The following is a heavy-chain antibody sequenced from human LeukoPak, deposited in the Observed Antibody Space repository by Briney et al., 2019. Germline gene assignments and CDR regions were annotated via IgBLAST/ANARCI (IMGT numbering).Heavy chain of an antibody. Sequence: SETLSLTCTVSGGSISSYYWSWIRQPAGKGLEWIGRIYTSGGTNYNPSLKSRVTMSVDTSKNQFSLKLSSVTAADTAVYYCARDGDIRGVMYYFDYWGQGTLVTVSS. CDR1: GGSISSYY. D-gene: IGHD3-10*01. J-gene: IGHJ4*02. CDR3: ARDGDIRGVMYYFDY. CDR2: IYTSGGT. V-gene: IGHV4-4*07.